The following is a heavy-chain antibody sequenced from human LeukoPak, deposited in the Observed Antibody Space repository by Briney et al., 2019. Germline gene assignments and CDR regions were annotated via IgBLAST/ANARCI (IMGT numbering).Heavy chain of an antibody. CDR1: GGSISTNLYY. Sequence: PSETLSLTYTVSGGSISTNLYYWVWIRQPPGKGLEWIATIYYSGTTYYNPSLKSRVTISIDTSKNQFSLKLSSVTAADTAVYYCARLNTSPSFDYWGQGTLVTVSS. CDR2: IYYSGTT. V-gene: IGHV4-39*01. D-gene: IGHD2-2*01. J-gene: IGHJ4*02. CDR3: ARLNTSPSFDY.